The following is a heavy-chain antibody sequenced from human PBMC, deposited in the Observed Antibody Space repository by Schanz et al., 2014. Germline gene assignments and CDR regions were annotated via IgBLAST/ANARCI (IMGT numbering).Heavy chain of an antibody. CDR3: ASSRTRYCSSTSCVPGAFDF. V-gene: IGHV3-48*04. D-gene: IGHD2-2*01. J-gene: IGHJ3*01. Sequence: EAQLLESGGGLVQPGGSLRLSCAASGFNFKAYAMSWVRQAPGKGLEWVSSIISTGGTIYYVDSVRGRFTISRDNAKNSLYLQMNSLRVDDTAVYYCASSRTRYCSSTSCVPGAFDFWGQGTLVTVSS. CDR2: IISTGGTI. CDR1: GFNFKAYA.